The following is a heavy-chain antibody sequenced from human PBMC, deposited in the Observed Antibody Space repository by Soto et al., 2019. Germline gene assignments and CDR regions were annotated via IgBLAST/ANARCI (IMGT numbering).Heavy chain of an antibody. J-gene: IGHJ4*02. CDR2: IRSKPNGYAT. CDR1: GLMFSGSA. Sequence: EVQLVESGGGLVQPGGSLKLSCATSGLMFSGSAMHWVRQAAGKGLEWVGRIRSKPNGYATVYAASGTGRFTISRDDSKNTAYLEMDSLKTEDTAVYYCVSSRGLYEWLCNYWGQGTLVTVSS. CDR3: VSSRGLYEWLCNY. D-gene: IGHD3-3*01. V-gene: IGHV3-73*02.